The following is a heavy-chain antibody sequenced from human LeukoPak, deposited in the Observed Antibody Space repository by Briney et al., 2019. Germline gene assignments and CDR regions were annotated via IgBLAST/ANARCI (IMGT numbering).Heavy chain of an antibody. V-gene: IGHV3-53*04. Sequence: PGGSLRLSCAASGFTVSSNYMSWVRQAPGKGLEWVSVIYSGGSTYYADSVKGRFTISRHNSKNTLYLQMNSLRAEDTAMYYCARAMVRGVRYYYYGMDVWGQGTTVTVSS. CDR3: ARAMVRGVRYYYYGMDV. CDR2: IYSGGST. J-gene: IGHJ6*02. CDR1: GFTVSSNY. D-gene: IGHD3-10*01.